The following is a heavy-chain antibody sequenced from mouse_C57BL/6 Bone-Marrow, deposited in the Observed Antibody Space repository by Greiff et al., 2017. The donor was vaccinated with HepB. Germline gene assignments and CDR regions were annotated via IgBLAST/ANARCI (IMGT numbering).Heavy chain of an antibody. CDR2: IDPSDSYT. CDR3: ARSRGNYAVRWYFDV. Sequence: QVQLQQPGAELVRPGTSVKLSCKASGYTFTSYWMHWVKQRPGQGLEWIGVIDPSDSYTNYNQKFKGKATLTVDTSSSTAYMQLSSLTSEDSAVYYCARSRGNYAVRWYFDVWGTGTTVTVSS. J-gene: IGHJ1*03. D-gene: IGHD2-1*01. V-gene: IGHV1-59*01. CDR1: GYTFTSYW.